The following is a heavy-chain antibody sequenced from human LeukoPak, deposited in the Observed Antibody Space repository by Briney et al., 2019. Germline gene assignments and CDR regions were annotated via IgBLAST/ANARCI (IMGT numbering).Heavy chain of an antibody. CDR1: GFTFSDHY. J-gene: IGHJ4*02. Sequence: PGGSLRLSCPASGFTFSDHYMDWVRQAPGQGLEWVGLSRNKADGYNTIYAASVKGRFTISRDDSKNSVYLQMDSLKTEDTAVYYCGDLGSAGTDHWGQGTLVTVSS. CDR2: SRNKADGYNT. CDR3: GDLGSAGTDH. V-gene: IGHV3-72*01. D-gene: IGHD3-10*01.